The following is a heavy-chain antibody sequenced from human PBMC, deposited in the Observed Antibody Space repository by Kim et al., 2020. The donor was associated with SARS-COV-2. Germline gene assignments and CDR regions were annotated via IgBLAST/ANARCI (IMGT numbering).Heavy chain of an antibody. D-gene: IGHD2-15*01. CDR3: ARTYCSGGSCSSPDY. V-gene: IGHV3-33*08. CDR2: IWYDGSNK. J-gene: IGHJ4*02. Sequence: GSLRLSCAASGFTFSSYGMHWVRQAPGKGLEWVAVIWYDGSNKYYADSVKGRFTISRDNSKNTLYLQMNSLRAEDTAVYYCARTYCSGGSCSSPDYWGQGTLVTVSS. CDR1: GFTFSSYG.